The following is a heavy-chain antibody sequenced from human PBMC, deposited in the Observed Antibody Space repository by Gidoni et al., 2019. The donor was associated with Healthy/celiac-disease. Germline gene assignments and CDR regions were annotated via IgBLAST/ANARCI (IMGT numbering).Heavy chain of an antibody. CDR1: GGSITSDTYY. CDR3: AGHAYGSGSRNLENWFDP. Sequence: QLQLQESGPGLVKPSETLSLTCTVSGGSITSDTYYLGWIRQPPGKGLAWVGSIYFSGSTSHNPSLKGRVTKSVDTAKNQFSLKLNFVTAADTAVYYCAGHAYGSGSRNLENWFDPWGQGTLVTVSS. V-gene: IGHV4-39*01. D-gene: IGHD3-10*01. CDR2: IYFSGST. J-gene: IGHJ5*02.